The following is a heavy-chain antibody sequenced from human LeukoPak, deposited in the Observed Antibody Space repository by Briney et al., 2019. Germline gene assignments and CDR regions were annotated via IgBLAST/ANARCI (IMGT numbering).Heavy chain of an antibody. Sequence: PGGSLRLSCAASGFIFSSHWMSWVRQAPGKGLEWVANINLDGNDKNYVDSVKGRFTISRDNAKNSLYLQMNSLRAEDTAMYYCVRSGSYFSKWGPGTLVPVSS. D-gene: IGHD1-26*01. CDR3: VRSGSYFSK. CDR2: INLDGNDK. CDR1: GFIFSSHW. J-gene: IGHJ4*02. V-gene: IGHV3-7*01.